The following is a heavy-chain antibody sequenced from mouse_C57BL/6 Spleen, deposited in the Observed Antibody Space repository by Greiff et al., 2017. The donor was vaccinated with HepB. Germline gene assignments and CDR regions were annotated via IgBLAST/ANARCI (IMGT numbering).Heavy chain of an antibody. D-gene: IGHD2-10*01. CDR1: GFTFSSYG. CDR3: ARHAYYGNSYFDY. CDR2: ISSGGSYT. Sequence: EVKLVESGGDLVKPGGSLKLSCAASGFTFSSYGMSWVRQTPDKRLEWVATISSGGSYTYYPESVKGRFTISRENAKNTLYLQISSLKSEDTAMYYCARHAYYGNSYFDYWGQGTTLTVSS. V-gene: IGHV5-6*01. J-gene: IGHJ2*01.